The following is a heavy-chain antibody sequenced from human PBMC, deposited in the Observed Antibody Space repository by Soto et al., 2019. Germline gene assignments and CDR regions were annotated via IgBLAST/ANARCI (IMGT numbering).Heavy chain of an antibody. CDR2: IHSDGTSK. CDR3: ARGERGGFDL. V-gene: IGHV3-74*01. J-gene: IGHJ3*01. D-gene: IGHD1-1*01. CDR1: GFTFDYYW. Sequence: EVQLVESGGGLVQPGESLRLSCAASGFTFDYYWMHWGRPVPGKGLVWVSRIHSDGTSKTYADSVKGRFTISRDNAKNTLDLQMNSLRADDTAVYYGARGERGGFDLWGQGTVVTVSS.